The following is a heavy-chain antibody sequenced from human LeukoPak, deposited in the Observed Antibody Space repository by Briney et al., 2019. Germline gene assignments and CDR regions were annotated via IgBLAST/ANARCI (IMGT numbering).Heavy chain of an antibody. Sequence: PSETLSLTCTVSGGSISSYYWSWIRQPPGKGLEWIGYIYYSGSTNYNPSLKSRVTISVDTSKNQFSLKLSSETAADTAVYYCARLSRLHAFDIWGQGTMVTVSS. CDR3: ARLSRLHAFDI. CDR1: GGSISSYY. J-gene: IGHJ3*02. D-gene: IGHD6-25*01. V-gene: IGHV4-59*01. CDR2: IYYSGST.